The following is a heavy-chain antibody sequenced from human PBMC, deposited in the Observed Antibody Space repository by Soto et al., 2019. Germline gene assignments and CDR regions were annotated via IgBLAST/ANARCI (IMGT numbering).Heavy chain of an antibody. CDR2: IIPIFGIA. V-gene: IGHV1-69*08. D-gene: IGHD2-2*01. J-gene: IGHJ6*02. Sequence: QVQLVQSGAEVKKPGSSVKVSCKASGGTFSRYSITWVRQAPGHGLEWIGRIIPIFGIASYAQKFQGRVTITAEEYTRTAYMELSSLRSDDTAVYYCAREDRDRETGLVPAAIDGMDVWGQGTTVTVSS. CDR3: AREDRDRETGLVPAAIDGMDV. CDR1: GGTFSRYS.